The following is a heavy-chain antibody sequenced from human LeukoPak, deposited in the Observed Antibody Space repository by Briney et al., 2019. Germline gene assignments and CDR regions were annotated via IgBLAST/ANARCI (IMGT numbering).Heavy chain of an antibody. J-gene: IGHJ6*03. CDR2: IYHSGST. CDR3: ARNYGDYLSYYMDV. CDR1: GYSISSGYY. V-gene: IGHV4-38-2*02. D-gene: IGHD4-17*01. Sequence: PSETLSLTCTVSGYSISSGYYWGWIRQPPGKGLEWIGSIYHSGSTYYNPSLKSRVTISVDTSKNQFSLKLSSVTAADTAVYYCARNYGDYLSYYMDVWGKGTTVTVSS.